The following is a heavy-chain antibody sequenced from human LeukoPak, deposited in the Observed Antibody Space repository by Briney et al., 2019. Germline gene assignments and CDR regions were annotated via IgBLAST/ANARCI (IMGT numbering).Heavy chain of an antibody. J-gene: IGHJ5*02. Sequence: GGSLRLSCAASGFTFSGSAMHWVRQASGKGLEWVGRIRSKANSYATAYAASVKGRFTISRDDSKNTAYLQMNSLKTEDTAVYYSTRRRYCSSTSCYHNWFDPWGQGTLVTVSS. CDR1: GFTFSGSA. D-gene: IGHD2-2*01. CDR2: IRSKANSYAT. CDR3: TRRRYCSSTSCYHNWFDP. V-gene: IGHV3-73*01.